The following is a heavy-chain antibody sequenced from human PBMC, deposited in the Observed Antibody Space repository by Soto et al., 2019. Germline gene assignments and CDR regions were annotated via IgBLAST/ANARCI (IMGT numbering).Heavy chain of an antibody. CDR1: GGTFSSYA. D-gene: IGHD2-15*01. J-gene: IGHJ5*02. V-gene: IGHV1-69*13. CDR3: ARDRYCSGGSCRPGYNWFDP. Sequence: SVKVSCKASGGTFSSYAISWVQQAPGQGLEWMGGIIPIFGTANYAQKFQGRVTITADESTSTAYMELSSLRSEDTAVYYCARDRYCSGGSCRPGYNWFDPWGQGTLVTVSS. CDR2: IIPIFGTA.